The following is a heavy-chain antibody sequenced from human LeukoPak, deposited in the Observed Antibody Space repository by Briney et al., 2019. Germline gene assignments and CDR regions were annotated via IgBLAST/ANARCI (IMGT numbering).Heavy chain of an antibody. V-gene: IGHV1-8*01. Sequence: ASVKVSCKASGYTFITYEINWVRQAPGQGLEWMGWMNPNSGNTGYAQKFQGRVTMTRNTSISTAYMELSSLRSEDTAVYYCARWDVGFGELRDSRTGDVWGQGTTVTVSS. D-gene: IGHD3-10*01. CDR2: MNPNSGNT. CDR1: GYTFITYE. J-gene: IGHJ6*02. CDR3: ARWDVGFGELRDSRTGDV.